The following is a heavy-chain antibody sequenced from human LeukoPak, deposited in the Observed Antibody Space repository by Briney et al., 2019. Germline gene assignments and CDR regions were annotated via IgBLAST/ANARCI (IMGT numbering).Heavy chain of an antibody. CDR1: GGSISSSSYY. CDR3: ARAAGHGGFDP. CDR2: IYYSGST. D-gene: IGHD6-19*01. J-gene: IGHJ5*02. Sequence: SETLSLTCTVSGGSISSSSYYWGWIRQPPGKGLEWIGSIYYSGSTYYNPSLKSRVTISVDTSKNQFSLKLSSVTAADTAVYYCARAAGHGGFDPWGQGTLVTVSS. V-gene: IGHV4-39*07.